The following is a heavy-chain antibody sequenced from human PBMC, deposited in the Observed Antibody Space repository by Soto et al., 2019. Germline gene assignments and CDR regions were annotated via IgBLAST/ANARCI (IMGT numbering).Heavy chain of an antibody. CDR1: GYTFTSYG. V-gene: IGHV1-18*01. Sequence: QVQLVQSGAEVKKPGASVKVSCKASGYTFTSYGISWVRQAPGQGLEWMGWISAYNGNTNYAQKLQGRVTMTTDTSTSTAYMELRSLRSDDTAMYYCARGLGRYYDSSGYPEYFQHWGQGTLVTVSS. J-gene: IGHJ1*01. CDR2: ISAYNGNT. D-gene: IGHD3-22*01. CDR3: ARGLGRYYDSSGYPEYFQH.